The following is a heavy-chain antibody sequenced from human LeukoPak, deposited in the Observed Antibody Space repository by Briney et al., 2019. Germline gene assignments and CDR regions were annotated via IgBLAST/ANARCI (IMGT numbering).Heavy chain of an antibody. J-gene: IGHJ4*02. V-gene: IGHV3-23*01. D-gene: IGHD5-18*01. Sequence: PGGSLRLSCAASGFTFSSYAMGWVRQAPGKGLEWVSAITASGGNTYYADSVKGRFTISRDNSKNTLYLQVNSLRAEDAAVYYCAKGIGYSYGRYYFEYWGQGALVTVSS. CDR2: ITASGGNT. CDR1: GFTFSSYA. CDR3: AKGIGYSYGRYYFEY.